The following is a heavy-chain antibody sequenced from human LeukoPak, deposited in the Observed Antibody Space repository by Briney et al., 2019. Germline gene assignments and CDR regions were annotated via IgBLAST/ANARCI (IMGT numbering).Heavy chain of an antibody. Sequence: PSETLSLTCAVSGGSISSSAYYWGWIRQPPGKGLEWIVSIYYTGNTYYNPALKSRVTIAVYTSKDQFSLRLTSVTAADTAVYFCTRGAAMTTVTNWGQGTLVTVSS. CDR2: IYYTGNT. J-gene: IGHJ4*02. CDR3: TRGAAMTTVTN. D-gene: IGHD4-17*01. V-gene: IGHV4-39*07. CDR1: GGSISSSAYY.